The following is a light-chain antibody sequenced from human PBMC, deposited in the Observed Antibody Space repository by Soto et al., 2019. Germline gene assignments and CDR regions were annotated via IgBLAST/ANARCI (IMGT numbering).Light chain of an antibody. V-gene: IGKV3-20*01. J-gene: IGKJ5*01. CDR1: QSVSSSD. Sequence: EIVLTQSPGTLSLSPGERATLSCRASQSVSSSDLAWYQQKPGQAPRLLIYGASSRATGIPDRFSGSGSGTDFTLTISRLEPADFAVYYCQHYGSSLKTFGQGTRLEIK. CDR2: GAS. CDR3: QHYGSSLKT.